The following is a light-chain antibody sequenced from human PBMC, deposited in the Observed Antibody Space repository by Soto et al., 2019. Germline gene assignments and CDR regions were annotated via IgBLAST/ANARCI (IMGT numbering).Light chain of an antibody. V-gene: IGKV1-5*01. Sequence: DIQMTQSPSTLSASIGDRVTITCRASQTVNGWLAWYQQKPGKAPKLLMYDGSHLESGVPSSFSGSESGSELTLTISSLQADDFATYYCQQYDSYGLTFGGGTKVEIK. CDR3: QQYDSYGLT. CDR2: DGS. J-gene: IGKJ4*01. CDR1: QTVNGW.